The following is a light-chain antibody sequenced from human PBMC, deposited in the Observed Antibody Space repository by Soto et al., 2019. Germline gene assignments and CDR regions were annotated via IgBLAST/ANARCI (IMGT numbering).Light chain of an antibody. CDR2: GAS. J-gene: IGKJ1*01. Sequence: GLKQCPGTRSSSPGEKATRSGRARQSVGSSYLAWYQQKPGQAPRLLIYGASSRAAGIPDRFSGSGSGTDFTLTISELEPEDFVVYYCHQYGSSPWTFGQGSKVDIK. CDR3: HQYGSSPWT. CDR1: QSVGSSY. V-gene: IGKV3-20*01.